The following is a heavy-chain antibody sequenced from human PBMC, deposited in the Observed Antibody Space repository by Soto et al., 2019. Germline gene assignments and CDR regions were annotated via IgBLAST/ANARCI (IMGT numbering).Heavy chain of an antibody. CDR2: IWYDGSNK. D-gene: IGHD3-3*01. J-gene: IGHJ6*02. CDR3: ARDQRLLRFLSYGMDV. CDR1: GFTFSSYG. Sequence: SCAASGFTFSSYGMHWVRQAPGKGLEWVAVIWYDGSNKYYADSVKGRFTISRDNSKNTLYLQMNSLRAEDTAVYYCARDQRLLRFLSYGMDVWGQGTTVTV. V-gene: IGHV3-33*01.